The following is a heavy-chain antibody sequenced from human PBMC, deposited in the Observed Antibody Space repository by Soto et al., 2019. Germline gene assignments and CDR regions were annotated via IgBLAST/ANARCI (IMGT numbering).Heavy chain of an antibody. D-gene: IGHD2-2*01. CDR2: IKSKTDGGTT. CDR1: GFTFSNAW. CDR3: TTDLVVPAARPYYFDY. V-gene: IGHV3-15*01. Sequence: PGGSLRLSCAASGFTFSNAWMSWVRQAPGKGLEWVGRIKSKTDGGTTDYAAPVKGRFTISRDDSKNTLYLQMNSLKTEDAAVYYCTTDLVVPAARPYYFDYWGQGTLVTVSS. J-gene: IGHJ4*02.